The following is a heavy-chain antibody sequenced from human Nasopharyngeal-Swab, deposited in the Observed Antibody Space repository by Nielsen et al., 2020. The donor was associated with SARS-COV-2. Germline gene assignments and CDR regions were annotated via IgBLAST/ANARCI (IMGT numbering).Heavy chain of an antibody. CDR1: GGSISSSSYY. D-gene: IGHD3-10*01. CDR2: IYYSGST. V-gene: IGHV4-39*07. CDR3: ARGRGTRSYYGSGSYRTDWYFDL. Sequence: SETLSLTCTVSGGSISSSSYYWGWIRQPPGKGLEWIGSIYYSGSTNYNPSLKSRVTISVDTSKNQFSLELSSVTAADTAMYYCARGRGTRSYYGSGSYRTDWYFDLWGRGTLVTVSS. J-gene: IGHJ2*01.